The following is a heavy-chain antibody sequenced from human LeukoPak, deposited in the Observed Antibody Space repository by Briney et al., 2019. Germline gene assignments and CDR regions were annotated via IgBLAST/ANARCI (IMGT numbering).Heavy chain of an antibody. CDR1: GFTFSSYA. D-gene: IGHD3-22*01. V-gene: IGHV3-64D*06. CDR2: ISVNGGTT. CDR3: VRSSGSKYDY. J-gene: IGHJ4*02. Sequence: PGGSLRLSCSASGFTFSSYAVHWVRQAPGKGLEYVSTISVNGGTTYYADSVKGRFTISRDNSKNTLYLQMSSLRSEDTAVYYCVRSSGSKYDYWGQGTLVTVSS.